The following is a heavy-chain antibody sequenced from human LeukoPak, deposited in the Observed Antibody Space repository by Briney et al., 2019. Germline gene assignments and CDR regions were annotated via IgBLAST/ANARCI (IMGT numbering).Heavy chain of an antibody. CDR1: GFTFSSYS. CDR2: IDSDGSST. V-gene: IGHV3-74*01. D-gene: IGHD3-10*01. J-gene: IGHJ6*03. Sequence: PGGSLRLSCAASGFTFSSYSMNWVRQAPGKGLVWVSRIDSDGSSTSYADSVKGRFTISRDNAKNTLYLQMNSLRAEDTAVYYCARWSFGEHTYDDWGNAYYYYYMDVWGKGTTVTISS. CDR3: ARWSFGEHTYDDWGNAYYYYYMDV.